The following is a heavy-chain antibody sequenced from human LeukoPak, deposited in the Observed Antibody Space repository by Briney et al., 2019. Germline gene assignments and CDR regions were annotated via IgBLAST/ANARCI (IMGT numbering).Heavy chain of an antibody. CDR3: ATHSSSWEYFDY. D-gene: IGHD6-13*01. Sequence: PGGSLRLSCAASGFTFSSYEMNWVRQAPGKGLEWVSYISSSGRTIYYADSVKGRFTISRDNAKNSLFLQINSLRAEDTAVYYCATHSSSWEYFDYWGQGTLVTVSS. CDR1: GFTFSSYE. V-gene: IGHV3-48*03. J-gene: IGHJ4*02. CDR2: ISSSGRTI.